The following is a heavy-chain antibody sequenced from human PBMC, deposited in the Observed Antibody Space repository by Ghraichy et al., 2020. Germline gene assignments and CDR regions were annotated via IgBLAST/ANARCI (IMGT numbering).Heavy chain of an antibody. CDR2: INHSGST. J-gene: IGHJ4*02. Sequence: SETLSLTCAVYGGSFSGYYWSWIRQPPGKGLEWIGEINHSGSTNYNPSLKSRVTISVDTSKNQFSLKLSSVTAADTAVYYCARGLGGYYGSGSVSYWGQGTLVTVSS. V-gene: IGHV4-34*01. D-gene: IGHD3-10*01. CDR1: GGSFSGYY. CDR3: ARGLGGYYGSGSVSY.